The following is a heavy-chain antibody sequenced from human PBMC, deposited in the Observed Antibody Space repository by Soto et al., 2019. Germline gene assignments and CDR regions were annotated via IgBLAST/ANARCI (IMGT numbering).Heavy chain of an antibody. D-gene: IGHD2-2*01. CDR1: GFTFTKAW. V-gene: IGHV3-15*01. Sequence: EVQLVESGGVLVKPGGSLTLSCAVSGFTFTKAWMTWVRQVPGKGLEWVRRIKSNADGGTTDYAAPVKGRFSISRHDSINIVDLEMGSLKTEDTALYYCTADGGLVEVPAVRYRGQGTLDTDSS. CDR2: IKSNADGGTT. J-gene: IGHJ4*02. CDR3: TADGGLVEVPAVRY.